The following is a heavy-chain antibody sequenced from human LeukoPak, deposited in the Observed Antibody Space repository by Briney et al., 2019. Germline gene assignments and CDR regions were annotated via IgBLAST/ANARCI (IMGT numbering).Heavy chain of an antibody. J-gene: IGHJ4*02. CDR2: IKQDGSEK. D-gene: IGHD3-16*02. V-gene: IGHV3-7*01. Sequence: GGSLRLSCAASGFTFSIYWMSWVRQAPGKGLEWVANIKQDGSEKYYVDSVKGRFTISRDNAKNSLYLQMNSLRAEDTAVYYCARDPRNVWGSYRYDYWGQGTLVTVSS. CDR3: ARDPRNVWGSYRYDY. CDR1: GFTFSIYW.